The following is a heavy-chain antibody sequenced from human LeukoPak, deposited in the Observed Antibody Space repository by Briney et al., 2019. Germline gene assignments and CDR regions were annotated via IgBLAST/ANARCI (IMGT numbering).Heavy chain of an antibody. V-gene: IGHV3-30*03. CDR1: GFTFSSYA. Sequence: GGSLRLSCAASGFTFSSYAMHWVRQAPGKGLEWVAVMSYDGRYRYYADSAKGRFTISRDNSKRTLYLEMSSLRPEDTALYYCARSELYYGSESYYHLDYWGHGTLVTVSS. J-gene: IGHJ4*01. CDR2: MSYDGRYR. CDR3: ARSELYYGSESYYHLDY. D-gene: IGHD3-10*01.